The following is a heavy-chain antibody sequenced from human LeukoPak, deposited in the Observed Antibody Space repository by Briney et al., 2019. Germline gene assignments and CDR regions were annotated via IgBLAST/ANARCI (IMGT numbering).Heavy chain of an antibody. CDR2: VSSSSSYI. V-gene: IGHV3-21*01. D-gene: IGHD3-22*01. CDR1: GFTFSSYS. Sequence: PGGSLRLSCAASGFTFSSYSMNWVRQAPGKGLEWVSSVSSSSSYIYYADSVKGRFTISRDNAKNSLYLQMNSLRAEDTAVYYCARDSLLLYYYDSSGYSNWFDPWGQGTLVTVSS. CDR3: ARDSLLLYYYDSSGYSNWFDP. J-gene: IGHJ5*02.